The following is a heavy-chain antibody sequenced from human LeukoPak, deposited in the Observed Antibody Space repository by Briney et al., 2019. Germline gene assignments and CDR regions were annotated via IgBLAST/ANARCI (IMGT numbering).Heavy chain of an antibody. CDR1: GGSISSGGYY. Sequence: PSQTLSLTCTVSGGSISSGGYYWSRIRQHPGKGLEWIGYIYYSGSTYYNPSLKSRVTTSVDTSKNQFSLKLSSVTAADTAVYYCARGEYQLLGKNWFDPWGQGTLVTVSS. J-gene: IGHJ5*02. CDR2: IYYSGST. D-gene: IGHD2-2*01. V-gene: IGHV4-31*03. CDR3: ARGEYQLLGKNWFDP.